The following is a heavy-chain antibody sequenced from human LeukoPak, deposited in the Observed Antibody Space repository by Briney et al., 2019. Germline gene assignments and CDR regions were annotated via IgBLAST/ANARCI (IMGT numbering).Heavy chain of an antibody. J-gene: IGHJ4*02. CDR2: INHSGST. D-gene: IGHD4-23*01. Sequence: SETLSLTCAVSGGSFSGYYWSWIRQPPGKGLEWIGEINHSGSTNYNPSLKSRVTISVDTSKNQFSLKLSSVTAADTAVYYCATTVVTKSSGVSYFDYWGQGTLVTVSS. CDR1: GGSFSGYY. V-gene: IGHV4-34*01. CDR3: ATTVVTKSSGVSYFDY.